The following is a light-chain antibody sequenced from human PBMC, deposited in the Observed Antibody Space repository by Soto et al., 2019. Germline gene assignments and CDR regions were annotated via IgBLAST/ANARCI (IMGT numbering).Light chain of an antibody. CDR2: GNS. CDR1: SSNIGAGYD. J-gene: IGLJ3*02. Sequence: QSVLTQPSSVSGAPGQRVTISCTGSSSNIGAGYDVHWYQQLPGTAPKLLIYGNSNRPSGVPDRFSDSKSGTSASLAITGLQAEDETDYYCQSYDNSLSGWVFGGGTKLTVL. V-gene: IGLV1-40*01. CDR3: QSYDNSLSGWV.